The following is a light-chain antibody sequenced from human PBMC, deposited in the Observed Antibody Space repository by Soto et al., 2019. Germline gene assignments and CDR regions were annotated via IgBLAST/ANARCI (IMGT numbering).Light chain of an antibody. CDR2: DAF. CDR3: QHRSSWPIT. Sequence: EVVLTQSPATLSLSPGERATLSCRASQSVSGYLAWYQQKPGQVPRLLIYDAFNRATGIPVRFSGSGSGTDFTLTISSLEPEEFAVYYCQHRSSWPITFGQGTRLEIK. J-gene: IGKJ5*01. V-gene: IGKV3-11*01. CDR1: QSVSGY.